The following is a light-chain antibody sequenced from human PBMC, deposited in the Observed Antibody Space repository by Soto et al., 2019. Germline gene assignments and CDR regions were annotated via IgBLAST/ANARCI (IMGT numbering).Light chain of an antibody. V-gene: IGKV4-1*01. CDR3: QQYYDPPLT. J-gene: IGKJ4*01. CDR2: WAS. Sequence: DIVMTQSPDSLTVSLGERATVNCKSSQSILYNSNNKNYLAWYQQKIGQPPKLLISWASIRESGVPDRFSGSWSGTDFTLPISSLQAEDVAVYYCQQYYDPPLTFGGGTKVEI. CDR1: QSILYNSNNKNY.